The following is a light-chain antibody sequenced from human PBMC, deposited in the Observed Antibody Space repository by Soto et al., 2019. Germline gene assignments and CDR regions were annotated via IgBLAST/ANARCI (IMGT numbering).Light chain of an antibody. Sequence: AIRMTQSPSSLSASTGDRVTITCRASQGISSYLAWYQQKPGKAPNLLIYAASTLESGVPSRFSGSGSGTDFTLTISSLQLEDFATYYCQQNYSTPLAFGGGTKVDIK. CDR1: QGISSY. J-gene: IGKJ4*01. CDR2: AAS. V-gene: IGKV1-8*01. CDR3: QQNYSTPLA.